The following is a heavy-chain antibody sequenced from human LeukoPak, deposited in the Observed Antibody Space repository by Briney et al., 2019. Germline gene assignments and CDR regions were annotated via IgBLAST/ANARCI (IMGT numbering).Heavy chain of an antibody. D-gene: IGHD4-17*01. CDR2: ISGSGGTT. J-gene: IGHJ4*02. CDR1: GFTFSTYA. CDR3: VKDCNAVTRSYFDY. Sequence: GGSLRLSCAASGFTFSTYAMSWVRQAPGKGLEWVSAISGSGGTTYYADSVKGRFTISRDNSKNTLSLQMNSLRAEDTAVYYCVKDCNAVTRSYFDYWGQGTLVTVSS. V-gene: IGHV3-23*01.